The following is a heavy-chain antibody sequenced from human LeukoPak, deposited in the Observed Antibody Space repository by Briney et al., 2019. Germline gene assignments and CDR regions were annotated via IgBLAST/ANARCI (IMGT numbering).Heavy chain of an antibody. Sequence: ASVKVSCKASGGTFSSYAISWVRQAPGQGLEWMGGIIPIFGTANYAQKFQGRVTITADESTSTAYMELSSLRSEDTAVYYCASDLGYCSGGSCPIDYWGQGALVTVSS. CDR3: ASDLGYCSGGSCPIDY. V-gene: IGHV1-69*13. D-gene: IGHD2-15*01. CDR2: IIPIFGTA. CDR1: GGTFSSYA. J-gene: IGHJ4*02.